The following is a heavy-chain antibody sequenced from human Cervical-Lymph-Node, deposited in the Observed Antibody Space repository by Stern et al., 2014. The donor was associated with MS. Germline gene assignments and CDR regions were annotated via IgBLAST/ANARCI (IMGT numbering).Heavy chain of an antibody. V-gene: IGHV1-69*06. D-gene: IGHD2/OR15-2a*01. J-gene: IGHJ6*02. CDR1: GGTLKNYG. CDR2: IIPILGSG. CDR3: ARQYRPYFYGFGV. Sequence: QVQLVQSGAEVKKPGSSVKVSCKASGGTLKNYGISWVRQAPGQGLEWMGGIIPILGSGDYAQDFQGRVTITADKVTSTVYMELSSLTSEDTAVYYCARQYRPYFYGFGVWGHGTTVTVSS.